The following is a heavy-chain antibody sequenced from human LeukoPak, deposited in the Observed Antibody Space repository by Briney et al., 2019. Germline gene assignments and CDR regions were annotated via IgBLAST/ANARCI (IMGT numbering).Heavy chain of an antibody. J-gene: IGHJ4*02. CDR3: ANSYSPPHY. V-gene: IGHV3-74*01. Sequence: GGSLRLSCAASRFTFSNSWMHWVRQAPGKRLVWVSRINTDGSVTTYADSVRGRFTISRDNAKNTLYLQMNSLRAEDSALYYCANSYSPPHYWGQGTLVTVSS. CDR1: RFTFSNSW. CDR2: INTDGSVT. D-gene: IGHD3-10*01.